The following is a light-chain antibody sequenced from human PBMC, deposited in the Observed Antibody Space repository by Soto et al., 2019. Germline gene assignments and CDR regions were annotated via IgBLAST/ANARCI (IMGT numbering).Light chain of an antibody. Sequence: EIVLTQSPGTLSLSTGESATLSCRASQSVSSSQVAWYQLKPGQAPRILIYGASSRATGTPDRFSGVGSETDFNLTIIRLEPEDFAVYYFQQYATSPLTFGHGTKLEIK. J-gene: IGKJ2*01. CDR2: GAS. CDR1: QSVSSSQ. CDR3: QQYATSPLT. V-gene: IGKV3-20*01.